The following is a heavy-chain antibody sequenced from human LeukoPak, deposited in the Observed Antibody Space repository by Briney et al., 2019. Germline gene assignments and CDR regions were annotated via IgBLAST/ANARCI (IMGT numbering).Heavy chain of an antibody. Sequence: PGGSLRLSCVVPGFSLEDHAMHRVRQAPGKGLEWVLGISWNGDTIGYADSVKGRFTVSRDNAKNSVYLQMNNLRTEDTALYYCAKASEERYSGYDDYLHYWGQGTLVTVSS. D-gene: IGHD5-12*01. V-gene: IGHV3-9*01. CDR1: GFSLEDHA. CDR3: AKASEERYSGYDDYLHY. J-gene: IGHJ4*02. CDR2: ISWNGDTI.